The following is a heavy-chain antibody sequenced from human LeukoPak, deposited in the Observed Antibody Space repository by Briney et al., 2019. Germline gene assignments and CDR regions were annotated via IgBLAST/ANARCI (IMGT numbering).Heavy chain of an antibody. J-gene: IGHJ4*02. D-gene: IGHD3-3*01. CDR2: ISSSSSTI. Sequence: PGGSLRLSCAASGFTFSSYSMNWVRQAPGKGLEWVSYISSSSSTISYADSVKGRFIISRDNAKNSLYLQMNSLRAEDTAVYYCASISLRFLDYWGQGTLVTVSS. CDR1: GFTFSSYS. CDR3: ASISLRFLDY. V-gene: IGHV3-48*01.